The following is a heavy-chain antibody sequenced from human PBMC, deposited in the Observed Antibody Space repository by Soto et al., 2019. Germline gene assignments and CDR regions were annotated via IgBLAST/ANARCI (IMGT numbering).Heavy chain of an antibody. V-gene: IGHV3-21*01. CDR2: ISSSSSYI. CDR1: GFTFSRNS. Sequence: PGGSLRLSCAASGFTFSRNSMTLVRQAPGKGLEWVSSISSSSSYIYYADSVKGRFTISRDNAKNSLNLQMNSLRAEDTAVYYCARDQGYYYGMDVWGQGTTVTVS. J-gene: IGHJ6*02. CDR3: ARDQGYYYGMDV.